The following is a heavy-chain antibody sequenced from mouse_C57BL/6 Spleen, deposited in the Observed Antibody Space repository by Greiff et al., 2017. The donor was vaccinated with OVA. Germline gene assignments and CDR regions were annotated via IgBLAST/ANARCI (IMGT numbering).Heavy chain of an antibody. CDR2: ISSGSSTN. Sequence: EVKLMESGGGLVKPGGSLKLSCAASGFTFSDYGMHWVRQAPEKGLEWVAYISSGSSTNYYADTVKGRFTISRDNAKNTLFLQMTSLRSEDTAMYYCARGYYSNYFDYWGQGTTLTVSS. J-gene: IGHJ2*01. D-gene: IGHD2-5*01. V-gene: IGHV5-17*01. CDR1: GFTFSDYG. CDR3: ARGYYSNYFDY.